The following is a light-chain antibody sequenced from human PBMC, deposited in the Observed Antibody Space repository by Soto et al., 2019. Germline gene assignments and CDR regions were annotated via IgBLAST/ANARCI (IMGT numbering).Light chain of an antibody. Sequence: QSALTQPASVSGSPGQSITISCTGSGSDVGDYDYVAWYQQHPDKAPKLMIFDVSSRPSGVSNRFSGSKSGSTASLTISGLQAEDEADYFCSSYSSSGTLYVFGTGTKLTVL. CDR2: DVS. V-gene: IGLV2-14*03. CDR1: GSDVGDYDY. CDR3: SSYSSSGTLYV. J-gene: IGLJ1*01.